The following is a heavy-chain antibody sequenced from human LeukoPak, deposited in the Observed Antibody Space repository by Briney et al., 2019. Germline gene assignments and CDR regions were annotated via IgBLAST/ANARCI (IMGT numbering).Heavy chain of an antibody. CDR1: GFTFSSYS. V-gene: IGHV3-21*01. J-gene: IGHJ4*02. D-gene: IGHD3-3*01. CDR2: ISSSSSYI. CDR3: ARGGLWGTIDFEDY. Sequence: GGSLRLSCAASGFTFSSYSMNWVRQAPGKGLEWVSSISSSSSYIYYADSVKGRFTISRDNAKNSLYLQMNSLRAEDTAVYYCARGGLWGTIDFEDYWGQGTLVTVSP.